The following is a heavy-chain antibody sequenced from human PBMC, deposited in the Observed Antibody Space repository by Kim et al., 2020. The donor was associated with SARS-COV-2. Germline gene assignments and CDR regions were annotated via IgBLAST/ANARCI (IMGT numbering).Heavy chain of an antibody. J-gene: IGHJ4*02. CDR3: ARDFGSAAGSY. Sequence: ASVKVSCKVSGYSFTSYGMSWVRQAPGQGLEWMGWISAYNGNTHFAQKFEGRVTMTTDTSTSTVYMELRSLRSDDTAVYYCARDFGSAAGSYWGQGTLVTVSS. CDR1: GYSFTSYG. D-gene: IGHD6-13*01. V-gene: IGHV1-18*04. CDR2: ISAYNGNT.